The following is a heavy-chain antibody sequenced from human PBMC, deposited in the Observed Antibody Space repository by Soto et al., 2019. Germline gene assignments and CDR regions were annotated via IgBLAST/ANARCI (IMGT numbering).Heavy chain of an antibody. CDR3: ARGGQKNVYTSIGP. Sequence: APVKVSWKASTETFNNYGIAWVRQTPGKGLEWMEWISTYNGNTNTYHKKRFQGRFTMTSDSASNTAYMELRSLTPDDTAVYYCARGGQKNVYTSIGPWGQGTLVTVSS. V-gene: IGHV1-18*04. CDR2: ISTYNG. D-gene: IGHD1-1*01. CDR1: TETFNNYG. J-gene: IGHJ5*02.